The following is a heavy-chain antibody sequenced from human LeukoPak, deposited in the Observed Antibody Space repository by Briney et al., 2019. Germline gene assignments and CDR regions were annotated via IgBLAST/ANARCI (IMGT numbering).Heavy chain of an antibody. CDR2: ITGNGGST. Sequence: GGSLRLSCAASGFIFSSHAMAWVRQAPGKGLEWVSLITGNGGSTYYADSVKGRFTISRDNSKNTLSPQMNSLRAEDTAVYYCKGAWSWGQGTLVTVSS. J-gene: IGHJ4*02. CDR1: GFIFSSHA. CDR3: KGAWS. D-gene: IGHD3-3*01. V-gene: IGHV3-23*01.